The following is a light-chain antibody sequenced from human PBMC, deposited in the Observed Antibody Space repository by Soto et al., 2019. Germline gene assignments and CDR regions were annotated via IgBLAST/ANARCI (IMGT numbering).Light chain of an antibody. CDR2: GAS. J-gene: IGKJ5*01. CDR3: QQYGTSPRT. Sequence: PGERATLSCRASQSVSSRLAWYQQKPGQAPRLFIYGASSRATGIPDRFSGSGSGTDFTLTISRLEPEDFAVYICQQYGTSPRTFGQGTRLEIK. CDR1: QSVSSR. V-gene: IGKV3-20*01.